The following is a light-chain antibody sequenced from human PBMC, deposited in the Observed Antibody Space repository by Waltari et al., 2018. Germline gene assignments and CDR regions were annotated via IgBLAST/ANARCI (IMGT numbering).Light chain of an antibody. CDR2: GAS. CDR3: QQYGSSPWT. CDR1: QSVSSSY. Sequence: EIVLTQSPGTLSLSPGERATLSCRASQSVSSSYLAWYQQKPGQAPRVLIHGASNRATGIPDSFSGSGSGTDFTLTISRLEPEDFAVYYCQQYGSSPWTFGQGTKVEIK. J-gene: IGKJ1*01. V-gene: IGKV3-20*01.